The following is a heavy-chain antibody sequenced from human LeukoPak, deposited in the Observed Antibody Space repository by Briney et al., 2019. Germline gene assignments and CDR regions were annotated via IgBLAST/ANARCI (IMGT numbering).Heavy chain of an antibody. Sequence: GGSLRLSCAASGFTFSGYEMNWVRQAPGKGLEWVSYISSSGSTIYYADSVKGRFTISRDNAKNSLYLQTNSLRAEDTAVYYCAREGYYYDKGFDYWGQGTLVTVSS. CDR1: GFTFSGYE. CDR2: ISSSGSTI. V-gene: IGHV3-48*03. J-gene: IGHJ4*02. D-gene: IGHD3-22*01. CDR3: AREGYYYDKGFDY.